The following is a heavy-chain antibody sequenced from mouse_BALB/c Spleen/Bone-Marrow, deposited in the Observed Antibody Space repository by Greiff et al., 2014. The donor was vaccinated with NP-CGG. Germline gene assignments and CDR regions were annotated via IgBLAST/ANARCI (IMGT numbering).Heavy chain of an antibody. Sequence: EVQLVESGPELVKPGASVKMSCKASGYTFTSYVIHWVKQKPGQGLEWIGYINPYNDGTKYNEKFKGKATLTSDKSSSTAYMEFSSRTSEDSAVYYCARGGYYGTSLYWYFDVWGAGTTVTVSS. D-gene: IGHD1-1*01. V-gene: IGHV1-14*01. CDR1: GYTFTSYV. CDR2: INPYNDGT. J-gene: IGHJ1*01. CDR3: ARGGYYGTSLYWYFDV.